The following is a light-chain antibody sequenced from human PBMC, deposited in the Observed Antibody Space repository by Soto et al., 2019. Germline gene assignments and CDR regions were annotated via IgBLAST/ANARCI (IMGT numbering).Light chain of an antibody. J-gene: IGKJ2*02. CDR1: QSVSSN. CDR3: QQYYNWPST. Sequence: EVVMTQSPVTLSVSPGERATLSCRASQSVSSNLAWYQQKPGQAPWLLIYGASTRATGVPARFSGSGSGTDFTPTISSLQSEDFAVYYCQQYYNWPSTFGQGTKLEIK. V-gene: IGKV3D-15*01. CDR2: GAS.